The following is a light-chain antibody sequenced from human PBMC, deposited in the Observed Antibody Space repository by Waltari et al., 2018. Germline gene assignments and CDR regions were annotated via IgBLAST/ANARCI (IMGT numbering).Light chain of an antibody. CDR1: QSVGRT. J-gene: IGKJ1*01. CDR2: GAS. CDR3: QHYVRLPVS. V-gene: IGKV3-20*01. Sequence: EIVLTQSPGTLPFSPGERATFSCRASQSVGRTLPWYQQRPGQAPRLLIYGASSRAADIPDRFAGSGSGTDFSLTINRLEPEDFAVYYCQHYVRLPVSFGQGTKVEIK.